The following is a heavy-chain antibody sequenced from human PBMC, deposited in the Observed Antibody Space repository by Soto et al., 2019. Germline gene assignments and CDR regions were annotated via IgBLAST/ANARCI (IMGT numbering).Heavy chain of an antibody. CDR1: GFTFSSYA. CDR2: KSGSSI. V-gene: IGHV3-21*04. Sequence: GGSLRLSCAASGFTFSSYAMSWVRQAPRKGQEWVSAKSGSSIYYADSVKGRFTISRDNAKNSLYLLMNSLRAEDTAVFYCARANNLRNYDYYYYYGMDVWGQGTTVTVSS. J-gene: IGHJ6*02. CDR3: ARANNLRNYDYYYYYGMDV. D-gene: IGHD1-7*01.